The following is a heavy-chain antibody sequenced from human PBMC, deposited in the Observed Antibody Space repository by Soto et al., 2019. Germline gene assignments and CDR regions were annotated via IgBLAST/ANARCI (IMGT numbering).Heavy chain of an antibody. CDR2: ISYDGNSE. CDR1: GITFSKYG. V-gene: IGHV3-30*18. D-gene: IGHD4-17*01. J-gene: IGHJ4*02. CDR3: AKDRDYGGVASYFDY. Sequence: QVQLVESGGGVVQAGGSLRLSCAVSGITFSKYGMHWVRQAPGKGLEWVAVISYDGNSEFYAASVTGRFASSRDNSKNTLYLQRNSLRVDDTAVYYCAKDRDYGGVASYFDYWGRGTLVSVSS.